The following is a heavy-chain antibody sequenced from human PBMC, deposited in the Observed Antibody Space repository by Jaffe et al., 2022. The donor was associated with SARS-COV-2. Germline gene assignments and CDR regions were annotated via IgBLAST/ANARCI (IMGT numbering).Heavy chain of an antibody. D-gene: IGHD5-12*01. CDR2: VYRSGNS. CDR3: VRIKWIPDY. CDR1: GYSISSGPH. V-gene: IGHV4-38-2*02. J-gene: IGHJ4*02. Sequence: QMQLQESGPGLVKPSETLSLTCTVSGYSISSGPHWGWTRQPPGKGLEWIGSVYRSGNSYYNTSLRSRVSMSLDTSKNQFSLNLRSVTAADTAIYYCVRIKWIPDYWGPGALVTVSS.